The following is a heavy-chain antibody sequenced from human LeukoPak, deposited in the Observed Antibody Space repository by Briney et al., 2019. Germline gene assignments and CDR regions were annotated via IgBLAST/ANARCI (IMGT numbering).Heavy chain of an antibody. Sequence: GGSLRLSCAASGFTVSSNYMSWVRQAPGKGLEWVSVIYSGGSTYYADSVKGRFTISRDNSKNTLYLQMNSLGAEDTAVYYCARATRYSSSYYPFDYWGQGTLVTVSS. V-gene: IGHV3-53*01. J-gene: IGHJ4*02. D-gene: IGHD6-6*01. CDR1: GFTVSSNY. CDR3: ARATRYSSSYYPFDY. CDR2: IYSGGST.